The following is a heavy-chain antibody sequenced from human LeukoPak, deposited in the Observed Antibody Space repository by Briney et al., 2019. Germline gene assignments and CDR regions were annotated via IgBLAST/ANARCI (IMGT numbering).Heavy chain of an antibody. CDR3: ARRIGAAPLNWFDP. D-gene: IGHD3-10*01. V-gene: IGHV4-39*01. CDR1: GGSISSSSYY. J-gene: IGHJ5*02. CDR2: IYYSGST. Sequence: SETLSLTCTVSGGSISSSSYYWGWIRRPPGKGLEWIGSIYYSGSTYYNPSLKGRVTISVDTSKNQFSLKLSSVTAADTAVYYCARRIGAAPLNWFDPWGQGTLVTVSS.